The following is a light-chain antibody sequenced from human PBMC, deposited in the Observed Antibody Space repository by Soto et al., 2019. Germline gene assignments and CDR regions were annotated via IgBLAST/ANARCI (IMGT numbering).Light chain of an antibody. Sequence: EIVMTQSPATLSVSPGERATLSCRASQSVASNLAWYQQKPGQAPRLLIYGASTRATGIPARFSGRGSGTEFTLTISSLQSEDFEVYYCQQNNNWPLTFGGGTKVEIK. CDR3: QQNNNWPLT. CDR1: QSVASN. V-gene: IGKV3-15*01. CDR2: GAS. J-gene: IGKJ4*01.